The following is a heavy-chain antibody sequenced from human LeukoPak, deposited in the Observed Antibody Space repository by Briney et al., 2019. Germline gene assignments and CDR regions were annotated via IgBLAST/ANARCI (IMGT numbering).Heavy chain of an antibody. D-gene: IGHD1-26*01. CDR2: INPNSGGT. V-gene: IGHV1-2*02. CDR1: GYTLTELS. CDR3: AVGVGATHPDY. J-gene: IGHJ4*02. Sequence: GASVKVSCKVSGYTLTELSMHWMRQAPGQGLEWMGWINPNSGGTNYAQKFQGRVTMTRDTSISTAYMELSRLRSDDTAVYYCAVGVGATHPDYWGQGTLVTVSS.